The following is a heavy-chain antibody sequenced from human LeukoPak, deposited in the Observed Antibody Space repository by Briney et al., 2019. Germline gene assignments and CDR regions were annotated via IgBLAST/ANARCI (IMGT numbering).Heavy chain of an antibody. CDR3: ARAHNWNYGTFDY. J-gene: IGHJ4*02. V-gene: IGHV3-30*04. Sequence: GGSLRLSCAASGFTFNGHSMHWVRQAPGKGLEWVAHISYDGSNTFFADSVKGRFTISRDNAKNSLYLQMNSLRAEDTAVYYCARAHNWNYGTFDYWGQGTLVTVSS. CDR2: ISYDGSNT. CDR1: GFTFNGHS. D-gene: IGHD1-7*01.